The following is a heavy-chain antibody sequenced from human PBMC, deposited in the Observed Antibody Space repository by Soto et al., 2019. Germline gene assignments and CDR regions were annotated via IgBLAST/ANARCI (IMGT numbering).Heavy chain of an antibody. CDR3: ARSSMGDFWSGYFPYGGLDQ. Sequence: QVRLVQSGPGVKKPGASVKVSCVASGYTFTTFGIHWVRQAPGQRPEWMGWINAGNGNTKQSQKFQGRLTITRDTSANTAYMELTSLRSQDTAMYYCARSSMGDFWSGYFPYGGLDQWGQGTLVTVSS. V-gene: IGHV1-3*01. CDR1: GYTFTTFG. CDR2: INAGNGNT. J-gene: IGHJ4*02. D-gene: IGHD3-3*01.